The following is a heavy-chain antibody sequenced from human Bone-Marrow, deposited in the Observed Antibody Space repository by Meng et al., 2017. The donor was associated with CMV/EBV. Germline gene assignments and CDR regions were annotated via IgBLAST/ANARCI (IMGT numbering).Heavy chain of an antibody. CDR3: AKDTYCSSTSCYSYYYYYGMDV. CDR2: IRYDGSNK. D-gene: IGHD2-2*01. Sequence: GGSLRLSCAASGFTFSSYGMHWVRQAPGKGLEWVAFIRYDGSNKYYADSVKGRFTISRDNSKNTLYLQMNSLRAEDTAVYYCAKDTYCSSTSCYSYYYYYGMDVWGQGPTVTGSS. CDR1: GFTFSSYG. V-gene: IGHV3-30*02. J-gene: IGHJ6*02.